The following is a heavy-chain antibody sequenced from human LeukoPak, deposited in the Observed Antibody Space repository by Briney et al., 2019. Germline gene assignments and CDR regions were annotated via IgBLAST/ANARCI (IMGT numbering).Heavy chain of an antibody. CDR3: ARDGNGYSFDY. CDR2: IYSGGST. V-gene: IGHV3-66*02. J-gene: IGHJ4*02. CDR1: GFTVSSNY. Sequence: GGSLTLSCAASGFTVSSNYMSWVRQAPGKGLEWVSVIYSGGSTYYADSVKGRFTISGDNSKNTVYLQMNRLSAEDTAIYYCARDGNGYSFDYWGQGTLVTVSS. D-gene: IGHD3-22*01.